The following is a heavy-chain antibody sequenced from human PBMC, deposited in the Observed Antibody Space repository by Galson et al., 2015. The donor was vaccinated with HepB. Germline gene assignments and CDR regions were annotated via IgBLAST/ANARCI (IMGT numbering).Heavy chain of an antibody. D-gene: IGHD2-21*01. V-gene: IGHV1-69*04. CDR2: IIPILDIT. Sequence: SVKVSCKASGGTFNNYAISWVRQAPGQRPEWMGRIIPILDITNYAQKFQGRVTITADKSTTTAYMDLSSLRSEDTAVYYCAKSLGVIAPFDYWGQGTLVTVSS. J-gene: IGHJ4*02. CDR1: GGTFNNYA. CDR3: AKSLGVIAPFDY.